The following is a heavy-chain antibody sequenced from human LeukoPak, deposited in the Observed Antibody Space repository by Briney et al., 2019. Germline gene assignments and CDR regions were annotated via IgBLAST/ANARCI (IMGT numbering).Heavy chain of an antibody. J-gene: IGHJ4*02. D-gene: IGHD3/OR15-3a*01. CDR3: ARGQYDTWSRRGNFDS. V-gene: IGHV3-7*03. CDR1: GFSFGKYW. CDR2: IKLDGSEK. Sequence: GGSLRLSCVASGFSFGKYWMSWVRQAPGKGLEWVANIKLDGSEKNYVDSVKGWFTISRDNTKNSLYLQMNSLRAEDTAVFYCARGQYDTWSRRGNFDSWGQGTLVIVSS.